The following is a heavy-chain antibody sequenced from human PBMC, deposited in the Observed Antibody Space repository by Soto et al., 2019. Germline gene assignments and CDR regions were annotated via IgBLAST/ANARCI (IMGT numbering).Heavy chain of an antibody. CDR2: IWYDGSNK. V-gene: IGHV3-33*01. D-gene: IGHD6-13*01. J-gene: IGHJ4*02. CDR3: ARDAGTGFDY. Sequence: QVQLVESGGGVVQPGRSLRLSCAASGFTFSSYGMHWVRQAPGKGLEWVAVIWYDGSNKYYADSVKGRFTISRDNSKNALYLQMHGLRAEDTAVYYCARDAGTGFDYWGQGTLVTVSS. CDR1: GFTFSSYG.